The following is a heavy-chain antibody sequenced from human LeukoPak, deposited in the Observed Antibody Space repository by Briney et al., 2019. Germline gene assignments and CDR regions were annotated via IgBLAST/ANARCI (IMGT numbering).Heavy chain of an antibody. CDR1: GGSISSSSYY. J-gene: IGHJ4*02. V-gene: IGHV4-39*01. CDR3: ARHRYSSGCADY. Sequence: SETLSLTCIASGGSISSSSYYWGWIRQPPGKGLEWIGSTDYRGTTYHNPSLNRRVTISVDTSKKKFSLKLSSVTAADTAVYYCARHRYSSGCADYWGQGTLVTVSS. D-gene: IGHD6-19*01. CDR2: TDYRGTT.